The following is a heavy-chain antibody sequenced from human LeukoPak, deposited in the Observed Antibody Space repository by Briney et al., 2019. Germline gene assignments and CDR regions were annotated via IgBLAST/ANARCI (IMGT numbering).Heavy chain of an antibody. CDR3: ARDLTYDFWSGYFSPSDYYYGMDV. D-gene: IGHD3-3*01. CDR1: GYTFTSYG. V-gene: IGHV1-18*01. J-gene: IGHJ6*02. CDR2: ISAYNGNT. Sequence: ASVKVSCKASGYTFTSYGISWVRQAPGQGLEWMGWISAYNGNTNYAQKLQGGVTMTTDTSTSTAYMDLRSLRSDHTAVYYCARDLTYDFWSGYFSPSDYYYGMDVWGQGTTVTVSS.